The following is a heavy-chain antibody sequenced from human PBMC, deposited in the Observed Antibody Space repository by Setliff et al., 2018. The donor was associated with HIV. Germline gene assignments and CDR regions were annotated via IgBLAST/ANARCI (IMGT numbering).Heavy chain of an antibody. CDR2: ISSSSSYI. J-gene: IGHJ4*02. D-gene: IGHD6-6*01. Sequence: GGSLRLSCAASRFTFSSYSMNWVRQAPGKGLEWVSSISSSSSYIYYADSVKGRFTISRDNSKNTLYLQMDSLGPEDTAIYYCARAWAMQQLVPGYWGQGTLVTVSS. CDR3: ARAWAMQQLVPGY. CDR1: RFTFSSYS. V-gene: IGHV3-21*01.